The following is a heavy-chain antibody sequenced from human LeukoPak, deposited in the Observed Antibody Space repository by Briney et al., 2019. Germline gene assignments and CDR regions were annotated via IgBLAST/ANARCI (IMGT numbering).Heavy chain of an antibody. CDR1: GYTFTSYG. CDR3: ARISAGSYYSGSESY. D-gene: IGHD1-26*01. V-gene: IGHV1-18*01. Sequence: ASVKVSCKASGYTFTSYGISWVRQAPGQGVEWMGWISAYNGNTNYAQKLQGRVTMTTDTSTSTAYMELRSLRSDDTAVYYCARISAGSYYSGSESYWGQGTLVTVSS. J-gene: IGHJ4*02. CDR2: ISAYNGNT.